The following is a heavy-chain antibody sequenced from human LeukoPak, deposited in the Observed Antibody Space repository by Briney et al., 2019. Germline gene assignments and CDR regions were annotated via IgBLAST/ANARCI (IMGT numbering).Heavy chain of an antibody. Sequence: SETLSLTCTVSGGSISSYYWTWIRQPPGKGLEWIGYIYYSESTNYNPFLKSRVTISVDTSKNQFSLKLSSVTAADTAVYYCARRRRIGGVGTDAFDIWGQGTMVTVSS. CDR1: GGSISSYY. CDR2: IYYSEST. D-gene: IGHD1-26*01. J-gene: IGHJ3*02. CDR3: ARRRRIGGVGTDAFDI. V-gene: IGHV4-59*08.